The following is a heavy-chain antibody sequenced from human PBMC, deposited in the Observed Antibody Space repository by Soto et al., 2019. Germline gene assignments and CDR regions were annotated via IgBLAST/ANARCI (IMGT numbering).Heavy chain of an antibody. J-gene: IGHJ3*02. CDR2: ISYDGSNK. Sequence: GGSLRLSCAAPGFTFSIYGMHWVRQAPGKGLEWVAVISYDGSNKYYADSVKGRFTISRDNSKNTLYLQMNSLRAEDTAVYYCAKERSWSNDAFDIWGQGTMVTVSS. CDR3: AKERSWSNDAFDI. CDR1: GFTFSIYG. D-gene: IGHD6-13*01. V-gene: IGHV3-30*18.